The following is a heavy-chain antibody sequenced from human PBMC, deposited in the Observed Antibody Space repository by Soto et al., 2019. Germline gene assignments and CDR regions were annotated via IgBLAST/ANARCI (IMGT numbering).Heavy chain of an antibody. CDR1: GGSISGGGYY. CDR3: ATRISDRYCSGGSCYDNNWFDP. Sequence: SQTLSLTCTVSGGSISGGGYYCIWIRQHPGKGLEWIGYIYYSGSTYYNPSLKSRVTISVDTSKNQFSLKLSSVTAADTAVYYCATRISDRYCSGGSCYDNNWFDPWGQGTLVTVSS. D-gene: IGHD2-15*01. CDR2: IYYSGST. V-gene: IGHV4-31*03. J-gene: IGHJ5*02.